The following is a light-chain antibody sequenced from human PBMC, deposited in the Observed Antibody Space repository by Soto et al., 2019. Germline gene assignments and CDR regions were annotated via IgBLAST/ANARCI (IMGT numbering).Light chain of an antibody. V-gene: IGKV1-9*01. CDR1: QGISSY. CDR3: QQLNSYPLT. CDR2: AAS. J-gene: IGKJ4*01. Sequence: IQLTQSPSSLSASVGDSATITCRASQGISSYLAWYQQEPGKAPKLLIYAASTLQSGVPSRFSGGGSGTDFTLTISSLQPEDFATYYCQQLNSYPLTFGGGTTVEIK.